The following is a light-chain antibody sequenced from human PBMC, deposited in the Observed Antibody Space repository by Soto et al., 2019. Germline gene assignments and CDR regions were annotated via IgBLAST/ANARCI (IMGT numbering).Light chain of an antibody. CDR2: LGS. CDR1: QSLLQSNGYNY. V-gene: IGKV2-28*01. CDR3: MQALQTPLT. J-gene: IGKJ4*01. Sequence: DIAVTQSPLSLPVTPGEPASISCRSSQSLLQSNGYNYLNWYLQKPGQSPQLLIYLGSTRASGVPDRFSGSESGTDFTLKISRVEAEDVGVYYCMQALQTPLTFGGGTKVEIK.